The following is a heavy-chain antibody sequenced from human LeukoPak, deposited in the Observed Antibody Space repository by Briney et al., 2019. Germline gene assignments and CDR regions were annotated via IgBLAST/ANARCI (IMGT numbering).Heavy chain of an antibody. V-gene: IGHV1-2*06. J-gene: IGHJ3*01. Sequence: ASVKVSCKASGGTFSSYAINWVRQAPGQGLEWMGRFDPNNGGTSYAQKFQGRVTITRDTSVSTDYMELSSLRSDDTAVYYCAGGGGSYGDVWGQGTMVAVSS. CDR1: GGTFSSYA. D-gene: IGHD1-26*01. CDR3: AGGGGSYGDV. CDR2: FDPNNGGT.